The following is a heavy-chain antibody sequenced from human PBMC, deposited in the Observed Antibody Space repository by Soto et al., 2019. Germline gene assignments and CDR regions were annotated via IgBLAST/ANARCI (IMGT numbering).Heavy chain of an antibody. J-gene: IGHJ3*02. CDR3: ARLRLGSVDNGFDI. CDR1: GYSFSSYG. V-gene: IGHV1-18*04. Sequence: GASVKVSCKASGYSFSSYGISWVRQAPGQGPEWMGWISAYNGNTNYAQKFQGRVTMTTDTSTSTAYMELRSLRSDDTAMYYCARLRLGSVDNGFDIWGQGTMVTVSS. CDR2: ISAYNGNT. D-gene: IGHD2-15*01.